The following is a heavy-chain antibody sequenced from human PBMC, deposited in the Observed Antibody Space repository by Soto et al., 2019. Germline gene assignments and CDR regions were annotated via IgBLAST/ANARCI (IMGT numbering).Heavy chain of an antibody. V-gene: IGHV4-4*02. CDR1: GGSISSSNW. CDR3: ARAGYSSVIADY. D-gene: IGHD6-25*01. CDR2: IYHSGST. J-gene: IGHJ4*02. Sequence: QVQLQESGPGLVKPSGTLSLTCAVSGGSISSSNWWRWVRQPPGKGLEWSGEIYHSGSTNYTPSLTRRVTISVDKSKNQFALKLSSVAAADPAVYYCARAGYSSVIADYWGQGTLVTVSS.